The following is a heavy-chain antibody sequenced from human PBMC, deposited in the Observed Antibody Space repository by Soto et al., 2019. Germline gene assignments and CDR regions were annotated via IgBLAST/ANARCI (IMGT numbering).Heavy chain of an antibody. V-gene: IGHV3-21*06. D-gene: IGHD1-26*01. Sequence: LRLSCVVSGVSFSDYSMNWVRQAPGKGLEWVSLITGNSEYKYYAGSVKGRFTVSRDNAKNSLYLQMNSLTVEDTAVYYCARSGELLQTFDSWGQGTLVTVSS. CDR1: GVSFSDYS. J-gene: IGHJ4*02. CDR3: ARSGELLQTFDS. CDR2: ITGNSEYK.